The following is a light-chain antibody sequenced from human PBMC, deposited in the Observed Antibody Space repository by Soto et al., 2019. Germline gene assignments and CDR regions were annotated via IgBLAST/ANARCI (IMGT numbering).Light chain of an antibody. CDR1: SSDVGGYNY. V-gene: IGLV2-14*01. CDR2: DVS. Sequence: QSALTQPASVSGSPGQSITISCTGTSSDVGGYNYVSWYQQHPGKAPKLMLYDVSNRPSGVSNRFSGSKSGNTASRTISGLQAEDEADYYCSSYTSSSTLVVFGGGTKVTVL. CDR3: SSYTSSSTLVV. J-gene: IGLJ2*01.